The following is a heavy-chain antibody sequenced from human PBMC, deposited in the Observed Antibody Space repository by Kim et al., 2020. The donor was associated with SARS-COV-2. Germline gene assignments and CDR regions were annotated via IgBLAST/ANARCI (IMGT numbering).Heavy chain of an antibody. D-gene: IGHD3-10*01. Sequence: GGSLRLSCAASGFTFSSYSMHWVRQAPGKGLEWVSVISYDGSTKYYADSVKGRFTISRDNSKNTLYLQMNSLRAEDTAVYYCAKGLTDDSGSYYILSACGMDVWGQGTTVTVSS. CDR1: GFTFSSYS. CDR2: ISYDGSTK. CDR3: AKGLTDDSGSYYILSACGMDV. J-gene: IGHJ6*02. V-gene: IGHV3-30*18.